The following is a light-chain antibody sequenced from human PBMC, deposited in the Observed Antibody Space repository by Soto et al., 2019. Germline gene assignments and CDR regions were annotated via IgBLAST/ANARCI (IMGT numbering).Light chain of an antibody. Sequence: DIPLSQSPSTPSACVRKRVSITYRASPSISTWLAWYQQKPGKAPKLLIFDASSLESRVSSRFSGRGSGTQFTLTISSLQPDDCATYYCQQYSTYPWTFGQGNKVDIK. CDR3: QQYSTYPWT. V-gene: IGKV1-5*01. CDR1: PSISTW. CDR2: DAS. J-gene: IGKJ1*01.